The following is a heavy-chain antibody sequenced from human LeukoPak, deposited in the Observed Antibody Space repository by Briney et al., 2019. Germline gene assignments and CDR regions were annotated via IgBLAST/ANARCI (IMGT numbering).Heavy chain of an antibody. D-gene: IGHD2-15*01. Sequence: ASVKVSCKASGYTFTSYYMHWVRQAPGQGLEWMGIINPSGGSTSYAQKFQGRVTITRDTSTSTVYMEPSSLRSEDTAVYYCAREGYCSGGSCYQRAAFDIWGQGTMVTVSS. V-gene: IGHV1-46*01. CDR2: INPSGGST. CDR3: AREGYCSGGSCYQRAAFDI. J-gene: IGHJ3*02. CDR1: GYTFTSYY.